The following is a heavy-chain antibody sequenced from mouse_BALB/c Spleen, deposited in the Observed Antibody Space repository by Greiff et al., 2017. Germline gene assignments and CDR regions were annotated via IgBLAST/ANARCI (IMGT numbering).Heavy chain of an antibody. D-gene: IGHD2-4*01. CDR2: ISDGGSYT. V-gene: IGHV5-4*02. J-gene: IGHJ4*01. CDR3: ARETSTMITTYAMDY. Sequence: EVKLVESGGGLVKPGGSLKLSCAASGFTFSDYYMYWVRQTPEKRLEWVATISDGGSYTYYPDSVKGRFTISRDNAKNNLYLQMSSLKSEDTAMYYCARETSTMITTYAMDYWGQGTSVTVSS. CDR1: GFTFSDYY.